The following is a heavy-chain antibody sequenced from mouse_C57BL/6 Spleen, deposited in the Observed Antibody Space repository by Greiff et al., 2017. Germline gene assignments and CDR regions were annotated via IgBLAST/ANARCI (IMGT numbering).Heavy chain of an antibody. J-gene: IGHJ1*03. CDR2: IDPSDSYT. Sequence: QVQLQQPGAELVMPGASVKLSCRASGYTFTSYWMHWVKQRPGQGLEWIGEIDPSDSYTNYNQKFKGKSTLTVDKSSSTAYMQLSSLTSEDSAVYYCARGITTVESPFDVWGTGTTVTVSS. V-gene: IGHV1-69*01. CDR1: GYTFTSYW. CDR3: ARGITTVESPFDV. D-gene: IGHD1-1*01.